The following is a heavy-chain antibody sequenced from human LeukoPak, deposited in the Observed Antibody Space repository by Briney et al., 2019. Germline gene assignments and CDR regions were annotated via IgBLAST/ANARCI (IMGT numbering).Heavy chain of an antibody. Sequence: GGSLRLSCAASGFTFSSNTMNWVRQAPGKGLEWVSSISSSSGSIDYADSVKGRFTISRDNAKNSLYLQMNSLRPEDTAVYYCARGGSPMAYWGQGTLVAVSS. CDR1: GFTFSSNT. J-gene: IGHJ4*02. CDR2: ISSSSGSI. V-gene: IGHV3-21*01. CDR3: ARGGSPMAY. D-gene: IGHD3-10*01.